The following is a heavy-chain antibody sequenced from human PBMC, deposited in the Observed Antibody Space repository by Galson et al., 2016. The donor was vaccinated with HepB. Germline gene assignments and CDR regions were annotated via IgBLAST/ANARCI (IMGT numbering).Heavy chain of an antibody. Sequence: SLRLSCAASGFVFSNFGLSWVRQAPGKGLEWVASISTRRTTYYSDSVQGRFTISSDNSNNPLYQQMNGLRAEDTAVYYCAKERLVRRIFDHWGQGTLLTVSS. V-gene: IGHV3-23*01. CDR3: AKERLVRRIFDH. CDR1: GFVFSNFG. CDR2: ISTRRTT. J-gene: IGHJ4*02. D-gene: IGHD1-1*01.